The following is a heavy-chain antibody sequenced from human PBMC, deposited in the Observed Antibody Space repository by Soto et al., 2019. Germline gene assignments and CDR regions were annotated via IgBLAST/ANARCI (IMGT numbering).Heavy chain of an antibody. D-gene: IGHD5-18*01. Sequence: PSETLSLTCTVSGGSISTYYWTWIRQPPGKGLEWIGYVHYSGTTNYNPSLKSRVTMSVDTSKNQFSLKLRSVTAADTAVYYCARSGYSYGPKPLLYWGQGTLVTVSS. CDR1: GGSISTYY. V-gene: IGHV4-59*01. CDR2: VHYSGTT. J-gene: IGHJ4*02. CDR3: ARSGYSYGPKPLLY.